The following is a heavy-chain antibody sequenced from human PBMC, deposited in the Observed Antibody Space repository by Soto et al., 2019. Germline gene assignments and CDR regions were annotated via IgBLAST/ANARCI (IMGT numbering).Heavy chain of an antibody. J-gene: IGHJ1*01. CDR2: ISGSGGST. D-gene: IGHD3-22*01. Sequence: GGSLRLSCAASGFTFSSYAMSWVRQAPGKGLEWVSAISGSGGSTYYADSVKGRFTISRDNSKNTLYLQMNSLRAEDTAVYYCAKDLGWGAYYDSSGFVFQHWGQGTLVTVSS. CDR1: GFTFSSYA. V-gene: IGHV3-23*01. CDR3: AKDLGWGAYYDSSGFVFQH.